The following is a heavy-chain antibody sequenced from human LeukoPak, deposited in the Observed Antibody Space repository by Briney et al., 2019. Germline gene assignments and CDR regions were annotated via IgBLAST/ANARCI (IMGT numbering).Heavy chain of an antibody. J-gene: IGHJ3*02. CDR1: GFTFSSYA. V-gene: IGHV3-23*01. CDR2: ISGSGGST. CDR3: AKPVHTYYYDSSGYPDAFDI. D-gene: IGHD3-22*01. Sequence: GGSLRLSCAASGFTFSSYAMSWVRQAPGKGLEWVSAISGSGGSTYYADSVKGRFTISRDNSKNTLYLQMNSLRAEDTAVYYCAKPVHTYYYDSSGYPDAFDIWGQGTMVTVSS.